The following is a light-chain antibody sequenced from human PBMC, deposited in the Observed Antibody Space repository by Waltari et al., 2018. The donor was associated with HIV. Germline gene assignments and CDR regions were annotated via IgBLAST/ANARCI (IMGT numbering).Light chain of an antibody. Sequence: HSALTQPASVSGSPGQSITLSCTGTNRAIGGYDFVSWYQQHPGRAPKLMIYGVSDRPSGVSNRFSGSKSGNRASLTISGVQAEDEADYYCSSYAYNSVLVFGGGTKLTVL. CDR3: SSYAYNSVLV. J-gene: IGLJ3*02. CDR2: GVS. V-gene: IGLV2-14*01. CDR1: NRAIGGYDF.